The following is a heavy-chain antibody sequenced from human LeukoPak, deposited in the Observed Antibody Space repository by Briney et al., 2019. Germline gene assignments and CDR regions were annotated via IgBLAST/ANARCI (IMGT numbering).Heavy chain of an antibody. Sequence: GGSLRLSCAASGFTFSSYAMSWVRQAPGKGLEWVGFIRSKSYGGTTEYAASVKGRFTISRDDSKSIAYLQMNSLKTEDTAIYYCTRGYSCSSWGQGTLVTASS. CDR1: GFTFSSYA. D-gene: IGHD6-6*01. CDR3: TRGYSCSS. V-gene: IGHV3-49*04. J-gene: IGHJ4*02. CDR2: IRSKSYGGTT.